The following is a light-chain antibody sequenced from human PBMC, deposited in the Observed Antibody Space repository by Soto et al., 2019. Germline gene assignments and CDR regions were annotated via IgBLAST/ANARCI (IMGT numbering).Light chain of an antibody. CDR2: DAS. CDR3: QQRSNWPIT. CDR1: QSVSSY. V-gene: IGKV3-11*01. J-gene: IGKJ5*01. Sequence: EIVLTQSPATLSLSRGERATLSCRASQSVSSYLAWYQQKPGQAPRLLIYDASNRATGIPARFSGSESGTDFTLTISSLEPEAFAVYYCQQRSNWPITFGQGTRLEIK.